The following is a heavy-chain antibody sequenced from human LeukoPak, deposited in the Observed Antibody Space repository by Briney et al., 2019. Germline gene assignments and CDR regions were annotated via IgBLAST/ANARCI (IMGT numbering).Heavy chain of an antibody. D-gene: IGHD6-6*01. J-gene: IGHJ6*03. CDR1: EFSFGTYA. CDR3: ARGGSSSSWYYYMDV. CDR2: VSYDGNKE. Sequence: GGSLRLSCAASEFSFGTYAMHWVRQAPGKGLEWVAVVSYDGNKEYYADSVKGRFTISRDNSKNTVYVQINSLRAEDTAVYYCARGGSSSSWYYYMDVWGKGTTVIVSS. V-gene: IGHV3-30-3*01.